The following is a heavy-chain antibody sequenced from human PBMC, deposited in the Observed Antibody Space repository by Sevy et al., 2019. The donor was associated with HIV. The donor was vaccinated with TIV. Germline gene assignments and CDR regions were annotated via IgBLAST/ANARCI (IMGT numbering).Heavy chain of an antibody. V-gene: IGHV4-39*01. D-gene: IGHD5-12*01. Sequence: SETLSLTCTVSGGTISSSTYYWGWIRQPPGKGLEWIASVFYNGYTYDNPSLRSRVTISVDTSKNQFSLRLSSVTAADTALYYCARQSISPRMAPEAFDIWGQGTMVTVSS. CDR1: GGTISSSTYY. CDR2: VFYNGYT. J-gene: IGHJ3*02. CDR3: ARQSISPRMAPEAFDI.